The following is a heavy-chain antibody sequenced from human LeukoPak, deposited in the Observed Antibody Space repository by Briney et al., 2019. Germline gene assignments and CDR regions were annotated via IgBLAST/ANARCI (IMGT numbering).Heavy chain of an antibody. CDR2: ISSSSSYI. CDR3: ARQESRNYYYEGLDY. Sequence: GGSLRLSCAASGFTFSSYAMSWVRQAPGKGLEWVSSISSSSSYIYYADSVKGRFTISRDNAKNTVYLQMNSLRPDDTAIYSCARQESRNYYYEGLDYWGQGNLVTVSS. D-gene: IGHD3-22*01. V-gene: IGHV3-21*01. J-gene: IGHJ4*02. CDR1: GFTFSSYA.